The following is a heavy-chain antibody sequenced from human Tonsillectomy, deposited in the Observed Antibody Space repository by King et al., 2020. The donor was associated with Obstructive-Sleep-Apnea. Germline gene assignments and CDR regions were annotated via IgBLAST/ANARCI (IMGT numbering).Heavy chain of an antibody. CDR2: IQSNGDGGTK. CDR3: ISDSRGYYERFDY. CDR1: GFTFDNAW. D-gene: IGHD3-22*01. J-gene: IGHJ4*02. V-gene: IGHV3-15*01. Sequence: QLVQSGGGLVKPGGSLRLSCAASGFTFDNAWMTWVRRAPGKGLEWVGRIQSNGDGGTKDYGAPVKGRFTISRDDSKNTLFLHMKSLKTEDKGFYNCISDSRGYYERFDYWGQGTLVTVSS.